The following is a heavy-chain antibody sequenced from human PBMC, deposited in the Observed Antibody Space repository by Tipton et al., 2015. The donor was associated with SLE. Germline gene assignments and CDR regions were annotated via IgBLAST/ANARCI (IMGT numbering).Heavy chain of an antibody. D-gene: IGHD5-18*01. CDR3: AGAPGTAMVPYFDY. CDR2: IYYSGST. Sequence: TLSLTCTVSGGSISSSSYYWGWIRQPPGKGLEWIGSIYYSGSTYYNPSLKSRVTISVDTSKNQFSLKLSSVTAADTAVYYCAGAPGTAMVPYFDYWGQGTLVTVSS. CDR1: GGSISSSSYY. J-gene: IGHJ4*02. V-gene: IGHV4-39*07.